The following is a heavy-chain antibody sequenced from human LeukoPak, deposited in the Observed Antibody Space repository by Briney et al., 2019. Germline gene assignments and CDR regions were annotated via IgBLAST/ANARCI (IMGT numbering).Heavy chain of an antibody. Sequence: ETLSLTCAVYGGSFSDYYWTWVRQTPGKGLEWVALISRSGGTTYYADSVKGRFTISRDNSKNTLYLQMNSLRAEDTAEYYCAKRGGTESFYYYYYMDVWGKGTTVTVSS. CDR1: GGSFSDYY. D-gene: IGHD2-15*01. CDR2: ISRSGGTT. V-gene: IGHV3-23*01. J-gene: IGHJ6*03. CDR3: AKRGGTESFYYYYYMDV.